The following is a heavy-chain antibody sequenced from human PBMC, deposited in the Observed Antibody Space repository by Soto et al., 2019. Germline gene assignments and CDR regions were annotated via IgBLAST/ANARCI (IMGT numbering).Heavy chain of an antibody. J-gene: IGHJ4*02. Sequence: GGSLRLSCAASGFTFSTYAMSWVRQAPGKGLEWVSAISGSGGSTYYADSVKGRFTISRDNSKNTLYLQMNSLGAEDTAVYYCAKDADYGDLNFDYWGQGTLVTVSS. CDR3: AKDADYGDLNFDY. CDR1: GFTFSTYA. V-gene: IGHV3-23*01. D-gene: IGHD4-17*01. CDR2: ISGSGGST.